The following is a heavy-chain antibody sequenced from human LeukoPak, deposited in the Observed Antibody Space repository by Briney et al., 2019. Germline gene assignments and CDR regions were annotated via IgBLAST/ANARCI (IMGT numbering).Heavy chain of an antibody. CDR1: GGTFSSYS. CDR3: ARVDRYHYYLDV. V-gene: IGHV1-69*05. J-gene: IGHJ6*03. Sequence: ASVKVSCKASGGTFSSYSITWVRQAPGQGLEWMGGIMPLFNTANYAQQFQGRVTITTDESASTAYVELSSLRFEDTAMYYCARVDRYHYYLDVWGKGTTVTVSS. CDR2: IMPLFNTA.